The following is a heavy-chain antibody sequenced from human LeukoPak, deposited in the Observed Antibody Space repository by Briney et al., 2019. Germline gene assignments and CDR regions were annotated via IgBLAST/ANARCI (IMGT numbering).Heavy chain of an antibody. CDR1: GFTFSSYG. J-gene: IGHJ4*02. CDR2: ISYDGSNK. V-gene: IGHV3-30*18. D-gene: IGHD1-26*01. Sequence: GGSLRLSCAASGFTFSSYGMHWVRQAPGKGLEWVAVISYDGSNKYYADSVKGRFTISRDNSKSTLYLQMNSLRAEDTAVYYCAKDPPVGSYPDYWGQGTLVTVSS. CDR3: AKDPPVGSYPDY.